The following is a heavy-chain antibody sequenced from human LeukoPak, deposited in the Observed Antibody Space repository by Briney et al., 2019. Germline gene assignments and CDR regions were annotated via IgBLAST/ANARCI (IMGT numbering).Heavy chain of an antibody. V-gene: IGHV4-39*01. CDR2: IYYSGST. CDR1: GGSISSSSYH. Sequence: PSETLSLTCTVSGGSISSSSYHWGWIRQPPGKGLEWIGSIYYSGSTYYNPSLKSRVTISVDTSKNQFSLKLSSVTAADTAVYYCARQGSGSSPPYFDYWGQGTLVTVSS. J-gene: IGHJ4*02. CDR3: ARQGSGSSPPYFDY. D-gene: IGHD6-13*01.